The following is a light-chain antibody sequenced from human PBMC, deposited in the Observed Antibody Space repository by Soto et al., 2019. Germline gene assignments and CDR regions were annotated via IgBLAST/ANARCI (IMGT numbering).Light chain of an antibody. V-gene: IGLV2-14*03. J-gene: IGLJ7*01. CDR2: NVN. CDR3: SSYTTINTVV. CDR1: SSDVGAYNY. Sequence: QSVLTQPASVSGSPGQSITLSCTGTSSDVGAYNYVSWYQQHPGKAPKLMIYNVNNRPSGVSDRFFGSKSGTTASLTISGLQAEDEADYYCSSYTTINTVVFGGGTQLTVL.